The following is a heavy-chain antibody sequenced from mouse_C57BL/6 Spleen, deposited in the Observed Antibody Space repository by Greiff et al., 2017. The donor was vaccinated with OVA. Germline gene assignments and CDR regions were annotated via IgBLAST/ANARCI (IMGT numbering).Heavy chain of an antibody. CDR3: ARWDYGSSYVGAY. CDR1: GYAFRSSW. CDR2: IYPGDGDT. D-gene: IGHD1-1*01. J-gene: IGHJ3*01. Sequence: VKLQASGPELVKPGASVKLSCKASGYAFRSSWLNWVTQRPGKGLAWIGRIYPGDGDTNYNGKFKGKATLTADKSSSTAYMQLSSLTSEDSAVYFCARWDYGSSYVGAYWGQGTLVTVSA. V-gene: IGHV1-82*01.